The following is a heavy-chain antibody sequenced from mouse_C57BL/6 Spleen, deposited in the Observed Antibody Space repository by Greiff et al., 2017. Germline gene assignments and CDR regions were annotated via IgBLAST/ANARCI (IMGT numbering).Heavy chain of an antibody. Sequence: EVKLMESGGDLVKPGGSLKLSCAASGFTFSSYGMSWVRQTPDKRLEWVATISSGGSYTYYPDSVKGRFTISRDNAKNTLYLQMSSLKSEDTAMYYCARHSDSSGPFDYWGQGTTLTVSS. V-gene: IGHV5-6*01. CDR2: ISSGGSYT. D-gene: IGHD3-2*02. J-gene: IGHJ2*01. CDR1: GFTFSSYG. CDR3: ARHSDSSGPFDY.